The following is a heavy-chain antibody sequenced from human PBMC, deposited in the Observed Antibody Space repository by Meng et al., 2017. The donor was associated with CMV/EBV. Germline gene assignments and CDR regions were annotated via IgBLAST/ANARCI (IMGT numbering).Heavy chain of an antibody. Sequence: QVQLVQSGAEVKKPXSSVKFSCKSSGGTFSSYAISWVRQAPGQGLEWMGGIIPIFGTANYAQKFQGRVTITADESTSTAYMELSSLRSEDTAVYYCAVTYCGGDCYLGSSDYWGQGTLVTVSS. J-gene: IGHJ4*02. CDR1: GGTFSSYA. D-gene: IGHD2-21*02. V-gene: IGHV1-69*12. CDR2: IIPIFGTA. CDR3: AVTYCGGDCYLGSSDY.